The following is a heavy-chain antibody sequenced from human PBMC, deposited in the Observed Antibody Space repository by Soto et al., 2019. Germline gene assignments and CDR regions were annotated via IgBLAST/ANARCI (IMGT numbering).Heavy chain of an antibody. J-gene: IGHJ3*01. CDR3: SRGAGDFSGPDTVDF. CDR1: GDAIIRSF. V-gene: IGHV4-59*01. CDR2: ISDSSLT. Sequence: QVQLQESGPGLVKPSETLSLTCVVSGDAIIRSFWGWIRQPPGRGLEWIAYISDSSLTCSNPSLKSRLSVSGDTSKNEFSPTLTAMTAADTAIYYCSRGAGDFSGPDTVDFWGQGTLVTVSS. D-gene: IGHD3-10*01.